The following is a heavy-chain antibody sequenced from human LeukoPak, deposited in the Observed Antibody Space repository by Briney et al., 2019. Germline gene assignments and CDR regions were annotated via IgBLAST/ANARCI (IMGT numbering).Heavy chain of an antibody. Sequence: SETLSLTCADYGGSFRGYYWSWIRQPPGKGLEWIGEINHSGSTNYNPSLKSRVTISVDTSKNQFSLKLSSVTAADTAVYYCARGRRAAALGYDYWGQGTLVTVSS. J-gene: IGHJ4*02. CDR2: INHSGST. V-gene: IGHV4-34*01. CDR1: GGSFRGYY. CDR3: ARGRRAAALGYDY. D-gene: IGHD6-13*01.